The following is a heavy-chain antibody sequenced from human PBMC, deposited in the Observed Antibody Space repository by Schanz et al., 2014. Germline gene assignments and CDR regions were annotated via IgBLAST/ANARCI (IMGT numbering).Heavy chain of an antibody. Sequence: EVQLVESEGGLVQPGGSLRLSCAGSGFSFSDYWMGWVRQAPGKGLEWVANIKQDASDKYYVDSVRGRFTISRDNAKNSLYLQMNSLRAEDTAVYYCERFQSPHQPFDYWGQGTLVTVSS. D-gene: IGHD2-2*01. CDR2: IKQDASDK. CDR3: ERFQSPHQPFDY. V-gene: IGHV3-7*01. J-gene: IGHJ4*02. CDR1: GFSFSDYW.